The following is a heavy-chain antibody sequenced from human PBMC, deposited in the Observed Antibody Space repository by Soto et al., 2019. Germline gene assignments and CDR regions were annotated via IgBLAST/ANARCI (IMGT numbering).Heavy chain of an antibody. CDR1: GYSFTSYW. CDR2: IDPSDSYTNPSGGST. CDR3: ARGGGIVVVTAPYDH. V-gene: IGHV1-46*03. Sequence: GESLKISCKGSGYSFTSYWISWVRQVPGKGLEWMGRIDPSDSYTNPSGGSTSYAQKFQGRVTMTRDTSTTTVYMELSSLRSEDTAVYYCARGGGIVVVTAPYDHWGQGTLVTVSS. J-gene: IGHJ4*02. D-gene: IGHD2-21*02.